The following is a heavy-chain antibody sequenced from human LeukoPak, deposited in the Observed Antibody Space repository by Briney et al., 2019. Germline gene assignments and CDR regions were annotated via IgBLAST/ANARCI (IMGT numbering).Heavy chain of an antibody. CDR2: VNTYKGDT. D-gene: IGHD6-13*01. V-gene: IGHV1-18*01. CDR3: ARGRAAADDFDL. J-gene: IGHJ4*02. CDR1: GYTFNTYS. Sequence: GASVKVSCKTSGYTFNTYSINWVRQAPGQGLVWLGWVNTYKGDTKYTQKFQGSVTLTTDPSTSTVYMELTNLRSDDTAMYYCARGRAAADDFDLWGQGTLVTVSS.